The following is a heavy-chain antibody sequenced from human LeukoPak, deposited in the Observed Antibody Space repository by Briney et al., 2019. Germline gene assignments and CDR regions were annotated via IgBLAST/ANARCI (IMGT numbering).Heavy chain of an antibody. CDR3: AREYCSSTSCYNRAEYFQH. J-gene: IGHJ1*01. V-gene: IGHV3-30-3*01. Sequence: PGRSLRLSCTASGFTFSSYAMHWVRQAPGKGLEWVAVISYDGSNKYYADSVKGRFTISRDNSKNTLYLQMNSLRAEDTAVYYCAREYCSSTSCYNRAEYFQHWGQGTLVTVSP. CDR2: ISYDGSNK. D-gene: IGHD2-2*02. CDR1: GFTFSSYA.